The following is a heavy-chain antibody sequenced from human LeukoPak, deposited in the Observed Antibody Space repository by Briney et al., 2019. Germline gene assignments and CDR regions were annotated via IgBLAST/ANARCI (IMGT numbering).Heavy chain of an antibody. CDR3: ARDRQYNWNYGSY. CDR1: GFTVSSNY. V-gene: IGHV3-66*02. D-gene: IGHD1-7*01. CDR2: IYGGGST. Sequence: GGSLRLSCAASGFTVSSNYMSWVRQAPGKGLELVSVIYGGGSTYYADSVKGRFTISRDNSKNTLYLQMNSLRAEDTAVYYCARDRQYNWNYGSYWGQGTLVTVSS. J-gene: IGHJ4*02.